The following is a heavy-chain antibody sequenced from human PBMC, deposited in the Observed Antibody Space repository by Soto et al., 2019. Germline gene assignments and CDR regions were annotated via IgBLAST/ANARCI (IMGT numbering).Heavy chain of an antibody. Sequence: QVQLQQWGAGLLKPSETLSLTCAVYGGSFSGYYWSWIRQPPGKGLEWIGEINHSGSTNYNPSLKRRVTISVDTSKNQFSLKLSSVTAADTAVYYWAIGPGAGYSSSSDPFYWCEGTLVTVSS. CDR2: INHSGST. CDR1: GGSFSGYY. D-gene: IGHD6-6*01. J-gene: IGHJ4*02. CDR3: AIGPGAGYSSSSDPFY. V-gene: IGHV4-34*01.